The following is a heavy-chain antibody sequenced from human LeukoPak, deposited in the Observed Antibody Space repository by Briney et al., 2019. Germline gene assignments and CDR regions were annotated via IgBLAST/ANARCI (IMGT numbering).Heavy chain of an antibody. V-gene: IGHV1-69*05. Sequence: GASVKVSCKDSGGTFSSYAISWVRQAPGQGLEWMGRIIPIFGTANYAQKFQGRVTITTDESTSTAYMELSSLRSEDTAVYYCAREDTAMAYYYYYMDVWGKGTTVTVSS. CDR3: AREDTAMAYYYYYMDV. CDR2: IIPIFGTA. D-gene: IGHD5-18*01. J-gene: IGHJ6*03. CDR1: GGTFSSYA.